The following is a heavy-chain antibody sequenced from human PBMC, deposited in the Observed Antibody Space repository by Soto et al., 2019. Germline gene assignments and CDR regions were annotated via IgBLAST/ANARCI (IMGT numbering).Heavy chain of an antibody. CDR3: ARGKWAGAATPIDY. D-gene: IGHD2-15*01. V-gene: IGHV3-23*01. J-gene: IGHJ4*02. CDR1: GYTFSSYA. CDR2: ISGSGGST. Sequence: GGSLRLSCAASGYTFSSYAMSWVRQAPGKGLEWDSVISGSGGSTYYADSVKGRFTISRDNSKNTLYLQMNSLRAEDTAVYYCARGKWAGAATPIDYWGQGTLVTVSS.